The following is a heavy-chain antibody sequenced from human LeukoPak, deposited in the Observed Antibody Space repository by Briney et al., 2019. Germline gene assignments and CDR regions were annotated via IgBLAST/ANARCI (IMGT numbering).Heavy chain of an antibody. CDR3: ARAGLPPGKEFDP. CDR1: GGSISSGGYS. CDR2: IYHSGSA. D-gene: IGHD4-11*01. Sequence: SQTLSLTCAVSGGSISSGGYSWSWIRQPPGKGLEWIGYIYHSGSAYYNPSLKSRVTISVDRSKNQFSLKLSSVTAADTAVYYCARAGLPPGKEFDPWGQGTLVTVSS. J-gene: IGHJ5*02. V-gene: IGHV4-30-2*01.